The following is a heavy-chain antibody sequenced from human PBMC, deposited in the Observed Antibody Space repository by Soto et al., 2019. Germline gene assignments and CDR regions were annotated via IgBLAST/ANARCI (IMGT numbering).Heavy chain of an antibody. CDR2: IWYDGSNK. J-gene: IGHJ6*02. D-gene: IGHD3-9*01. Sequence: PGGSLRLSCAASGFTFSSYGMHWVRQAPGKGLEWVAVIWYDGSNKYYADSVKGRFTISRDNSKNTLYLQMNSLRAEDTAVYYCARDSYYDILTGYFTYYSYYGMEVWGQGTTVTVSS. CDR3: ARDSYYDILTGYFTYYSYYGMEV. CDR1: GFTFSSYG. V-gene: IGHV3-33*01.